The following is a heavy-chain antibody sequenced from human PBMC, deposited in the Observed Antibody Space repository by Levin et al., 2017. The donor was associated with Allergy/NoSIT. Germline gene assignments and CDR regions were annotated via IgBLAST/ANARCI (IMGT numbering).Heavy chain of an antibody. V-gene: IGHV4-59*01. J-gene: IGHJ4*02. CDR1: GGSISSYY. Sequence: SETLSLTCTVSGGSISSYYWSWIRQPPGKGLEWIGYIYHSGSTNYNPSLKSRVTISVDTSKNKFSLRLSSVTAADTAVYYCARSDSFSWYVGYWRQGTLVTVSS. D-gene: IGHD6-13*01. CDR2: IYHSGST. CDR3: ARSDSFSWYVGY.